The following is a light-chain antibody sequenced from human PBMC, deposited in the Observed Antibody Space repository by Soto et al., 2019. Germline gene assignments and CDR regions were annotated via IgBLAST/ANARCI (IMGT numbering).Light chain of an antibody. CDR3: QQYNTWPLT. V-gene: IGKV3-15*01. CDR2: GAA. CDR1: ENINQN. J-gene: IGKJ4*01. Sequence: TLMTQSPATLSLSPGEGATLSCRATENINQNLSGYQQKPGQAHTLLIHGAAYRATGIPDRFSGRGSGTEFTLAISRLQSEDFAVYYCQQYNTWPLTFGGGTKVDIK.